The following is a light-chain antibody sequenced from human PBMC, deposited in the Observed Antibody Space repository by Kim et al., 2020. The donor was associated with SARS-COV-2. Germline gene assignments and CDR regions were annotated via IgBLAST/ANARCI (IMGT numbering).Light chain of an antibody. CDR1: QSVSSSY. Sequence: EIVLTQSPGTLSLSPGERATLSCRASQSVSSSYLAWYQQKPGQAPRLLIYGASSRATGIPDRYSGSGSGTDFTLTISRLEPEGFAVYFCQPYESPPRYTFGQGTK. CDR3: QPYESPPRYT. V-gene: IGKV3-20*01. CDR2: GAS. J-gene: IGKJ2*01.